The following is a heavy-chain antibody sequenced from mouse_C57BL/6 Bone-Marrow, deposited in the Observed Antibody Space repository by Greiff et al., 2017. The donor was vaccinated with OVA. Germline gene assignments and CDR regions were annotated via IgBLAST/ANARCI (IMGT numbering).Heavy chain of an antibody. CDR2: IWSGGST. V-gene: IGHV2-4*01. CDR1: GFSLTSCG. Sequence: QVQLQQSGPGLVQPSQSLSITCTVSGFSLTSCGVHWVRQPPGKGLEWLGVIWSGGSTDYNAAFISRLSISKDNSKSQVFFKMNSLQADDTAIYYCAKKRRYYGSSPYYYAMDYWGQGTSVTVSS. D-gene: IGHD1-1*01. CDR3: AKKRRYYGSSPYYYAMDY. J-gene: IGHJ4*01.